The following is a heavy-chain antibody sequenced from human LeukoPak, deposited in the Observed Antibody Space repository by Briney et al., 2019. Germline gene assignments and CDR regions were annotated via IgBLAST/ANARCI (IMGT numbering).Heavy chain of an antibody. CDR1: GVSFSGYL. J-gene: IGHJ2*01. Sequence: SEPLYLTCAGYGVSFSGYLWSWIRQPPGKGLEWIGEINHSGATNYNPSLESRFTISVDTSKNQFSLKLNSVTAADTAVYYCARGWARTTVPPDIWGRGTLVTVSS. CDR3: ARGWARTTVPPDI. CDR2: INHSGAT. V-gene: IGHV4-34*01. D-gene: IGHD4-17*01.